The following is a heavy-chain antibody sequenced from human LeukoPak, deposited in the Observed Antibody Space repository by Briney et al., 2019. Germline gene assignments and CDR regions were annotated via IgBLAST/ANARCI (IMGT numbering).Heavy chain of an antibody. V-gene: IGHV3-23*01. CDR2: ISGSGGST. CDR3: AKDIPGWLVGFDY. Sequence: GGSLRLSCGASGFTFSNYAMYWVRQAPGKGLEWVSAISGSGGSTYYADSVKGRFTISRDNSKNTLYLQMNSLRAEDTAVYYCAKDIPGWLVGFDYWGQGTLVTVSS. J-gene: IGHJ4*02. CDR1: GFTFSNYA. D-gene: IGHD6-19*01.